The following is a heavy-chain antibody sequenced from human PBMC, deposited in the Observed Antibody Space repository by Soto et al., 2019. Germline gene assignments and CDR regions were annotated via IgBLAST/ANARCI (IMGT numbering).Heavy chain of an antibody. Sequence: GASVKVSCKASGYTFTGYYMHWVRQAPGQGLEWMGWINPNSGGTNYAQKFQGWVTMTRDTSISTAYMELSRLRSDDTAVYYCARAWRLSRSPGGMDVWGQGTTVTVSS. J-gene: IGHJ6*02. CDR3: ARAWRLSRSPGGMDV. D-gene: IGHD6-6*01. CDR1: GYTFTGYY. CDR2: INPNSGGT. V-gene: IGHV1-2*04.